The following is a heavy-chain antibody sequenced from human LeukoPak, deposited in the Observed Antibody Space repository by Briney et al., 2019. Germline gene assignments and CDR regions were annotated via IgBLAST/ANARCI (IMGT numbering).Heavy chain of an antibody. CDR2: ISGSGGGT. D-gene: IGHD3-3*01. V-gene: IGHV3-23*01. CDR3: AKVLRLDAFDI. J-gene: IGHJ3*02. CDR1: GFTFSSYA. Sequence: GAFLRLSCAASGFTFSSYAMSWVRQAPGKGLEWVSTISGSGGGTYYADSVKGRFTISRDNSKNTLYLQMNSLRAEDTAVYYCAKVLRLDAFDIWGQGTMVTVSS.